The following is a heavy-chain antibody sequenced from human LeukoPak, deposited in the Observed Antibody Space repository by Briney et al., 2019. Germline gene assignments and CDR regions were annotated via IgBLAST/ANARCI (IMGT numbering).Heavy chain of an antibody. CDR3: STDGTPKFEY. CDR1: RFTFNTYG. J-gene: IGHJ4*02. Sequence: GGSLRLSCAASRFTFNTYGMQWVRRAPGKGLEWVATISSDGRNQHYADSVQGRFTISRDNSRNTLYLQMDNLRTEDTAVYYCSTDGTPKFEYWGQGTLVTVSS. D-gene: IGHD1-26*01. V-gene: IGHV3-30*03. CDR2: ISSDGRNQ.